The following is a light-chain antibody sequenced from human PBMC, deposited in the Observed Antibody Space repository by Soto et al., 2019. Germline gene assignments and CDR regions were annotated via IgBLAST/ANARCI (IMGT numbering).Light chain of an antibody. V-gene: IGLV1-44*01. J-gene: IGLJ1*01. CDR1: SSNIGSNT. CDR3: AAWDDSLNGSYV. Sequence: SVLTQPPSASGTPGQRVTISCSGSSSNIGSNTVNWYQQLPGTAPKLLIYSNNQRPSGVPDRFSGSKSGTSASLAISGLQSEDEADYYCAAWDDSLNGSYVFGTGTKVTVL. CDR2: SNN.